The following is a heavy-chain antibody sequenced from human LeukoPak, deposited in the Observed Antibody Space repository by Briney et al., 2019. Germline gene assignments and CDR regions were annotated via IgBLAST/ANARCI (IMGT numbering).Heavy chain of an antibody. Sequence: GGSLRLSCAASGFSVTSYWMTWVRQAPGKGLEWVARLHPDGSDRNYVGSVEGCFTDFGVNAKCSLFPQMPSLRVEDTAVYSCVRGGYSFDYLGKGTLVT. CDR2: LHPDGSDR. D-gene: IGHD5-12*01. CDR1: GFSVTSYW. CDR3: VRGGYSFDY. V-gene: IGHV3-7*01. J-gene: IGHJ4*02.